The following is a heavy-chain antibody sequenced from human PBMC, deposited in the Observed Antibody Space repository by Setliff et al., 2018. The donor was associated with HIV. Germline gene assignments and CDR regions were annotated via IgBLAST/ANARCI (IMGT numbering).Heavy chain of an antibody. CDR2: ISYDGNVK. CDR3: ARESTYYYDSSGPHDALDV. Sequence: GGSLRLSCVASGFIFNNYAIHWVRQAPGKGLEWVSVISYDGNVKYYADSVKGRFTISRDNSKNTLYLQVSRLRAEDTAVYYCARESTYYYDSSGPHDALDVWGLGTKVTVSS. V-gene: IGHV3-30*04. D-gene: IGHD3-22*01. CDR1: GFIFNNYA. J-gene: IGHJ3*01.